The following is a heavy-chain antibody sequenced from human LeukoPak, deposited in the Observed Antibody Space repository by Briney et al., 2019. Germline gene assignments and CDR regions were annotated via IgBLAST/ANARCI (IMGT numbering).Heavy chain of an antibody. Sequence: SQTLSLTCAISGDSVSSNSAAWNWIRQSPSRGLEWLGRTYYRSKWYNDYAVSVKSRITINPDTSKNQFSLQLNSVTPEDTAVYYCARKAGLRFLEWPTPGPVGWFDPWGQGTLVTVSS. CDR2: TYYRSKWYN. D-gene: IGHD3-3*01. CDR3: ARKAGLRFLEWPTPGPVGWFDP. J-gene: IGHJ5*02. CDR1: GDSVSSNSAA. V-gene: IGHV6-1*01.